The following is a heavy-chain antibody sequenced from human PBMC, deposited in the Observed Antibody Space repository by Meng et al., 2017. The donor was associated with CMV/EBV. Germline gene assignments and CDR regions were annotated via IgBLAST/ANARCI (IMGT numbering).Heavy chain of an antibody. J-gene: IGHJ4*02. D-gene: IGHD3-16*01. CDR3: AKDRQETYYDYVWGSYASEYYFDY. V-gene: IGHV3-23*03. CDR2: IYSGGSST. CDR1: GFTFTIHS. Sequence: AECLTLSWAASGFTFTIHSISWVRQVPGKGLGWVSVIYSGGSSTYYADSVKGRFANSRDNSKNTLYLQMNSLRAENTAVYYCAKDRQETYYDYVWGSYASEYYFDYWGQGTLVTVSS.